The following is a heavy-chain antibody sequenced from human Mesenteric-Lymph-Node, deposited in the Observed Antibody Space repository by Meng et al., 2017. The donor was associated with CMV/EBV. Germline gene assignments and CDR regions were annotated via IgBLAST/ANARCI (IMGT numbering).Heavy chain of an antibody. CDR1: GFIFSTYA. V-gene: IGHV3-23*01. Sequence: GGSLRLSCAASGFIFSTYAMTWVRQAPGEGLEWVSAISINGHSTHYADSVKGRFTISRDNAKNSLYLQMNSLRAEDTAVYYCARFGDYNYYYYGMDVWGQGTTVTVSS. CDR3: ARFGDYNYYYYGMDV. J-gene: IGHJ6*02. D-gene: IGHD4-17*01. CDR2: ISINGHST.